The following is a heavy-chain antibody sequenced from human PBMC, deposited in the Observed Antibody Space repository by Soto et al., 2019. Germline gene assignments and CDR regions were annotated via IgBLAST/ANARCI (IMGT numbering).Heavy chain of an antibody. CDR3: ARMFHCYDGGYFDY. Sequence: PSETLSLTCTVSGGSISGYYCTWIRQPPGKGLEWIGYMYYSGGTNYNPSLKSRVTISVDTSQNQFSLKVSSVTAADTAIYYCARMFHCYDGGYFDYWGQGALVTVSS. J-gene: IGHJ4*02. CDR2: MYYSGGT. CDR1: GGSISGYY. D-gene: IGHD2-21*01. V-gene: IGHV4-59*01.